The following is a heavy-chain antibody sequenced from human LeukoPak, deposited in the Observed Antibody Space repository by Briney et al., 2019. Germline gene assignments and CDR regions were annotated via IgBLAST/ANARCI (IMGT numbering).Heavy chain of an antibody. CDR1: GFTFSSYW. V-gene: IGHV3-7*01. CDR2: IKQDGSEK. D-gene: IGHD2-21*01. J-gene: IGHJ4*02. Sequence: PGGSLRLSCAASGFTFSSYWMSWVRQAPGKGLEWVANIKQDGSEKYYVDSVKGRFTISRDNAKNSLYLQMNSLRAEDTAVYYCARVSSRYSPLIGYLDYWGQGTPVTVSS. CDR3: ARVSSRYSPLIGYLDY.